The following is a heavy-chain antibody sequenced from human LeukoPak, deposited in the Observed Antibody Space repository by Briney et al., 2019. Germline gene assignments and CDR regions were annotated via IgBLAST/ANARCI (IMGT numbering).Heavy chain of an antibody. D-gene: IGHD3-10*01. CDR2: IYYSGST. CDR3: ARTDYYGSGSYPGCAFDI. Sequence: NSSETLSLTCTVSGGSISSYYWSWIRQPPGKGLEWIGYIYYSGSTNYNPSLKSRVTISVDTSKNQFSLKLSSVTAADTAVYYCARTDYYGSGSYPGCAFDIWGQGTMVTVSS. CDR1: GGSISSYY. J-gene: IGHJ3*02. V-gene: IGHV4-59*08.